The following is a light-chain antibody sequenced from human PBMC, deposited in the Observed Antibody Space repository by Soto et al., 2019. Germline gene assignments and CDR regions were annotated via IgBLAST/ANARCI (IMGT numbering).Light chain of an antibody. CDR1: SSDVGGYNY. CDR3: SSYAGSLYV. J-gene: IGLJ1*01. V-gene: IGLV2-8*01. CDR2: EVT. Sequence: QSALTQPPSASGSPGQSVTISCTGTSSDVGGYNYVSWYQQHPGKAPKLMIYEVTKRPSGVPDRFSGSKSGNTASLTVSGLLAEDEADYYCSSYAGSLYVFGTGTKVTVL.